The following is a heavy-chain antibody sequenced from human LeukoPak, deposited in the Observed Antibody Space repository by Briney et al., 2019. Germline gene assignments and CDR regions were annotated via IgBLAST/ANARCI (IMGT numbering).Heavy chain of an antibody. D-gene: IGHD3-22*01. CDR2: IIYSGTT. CDR3: ARHYYDSSGFYWGYYFDS. J-gene: IGHJ4*02. V-gene: IGHV4-39*01. Sequence: SETLSLTCTVSGGSIYSSTDYWGWIRQPPGTGLEWIGSIIYSGTTYYKPSLKRRVAMSVDTSKNQFSLKLSSVTAADTAVYYCARHYYDSSGFYWGYYFDSWGQGTLVTVSS. CDR1: GGSIYSSTDY.